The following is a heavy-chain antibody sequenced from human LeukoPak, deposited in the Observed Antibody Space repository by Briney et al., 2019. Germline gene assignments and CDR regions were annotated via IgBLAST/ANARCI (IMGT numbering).Heavy chain of an antibody. CDR1: GYTFTGYY. CDR2: INPNSGGT. V-gene: IGHV1-2*02. CDR3: ARMVDWVAFDI. J-gene: IGHJ3*02. D-gene: IGHD2-15*01. Sequence: GASVTVSCKASGYTFTGYYMHWVRQAPGQGVAWMGWINPNSGGTNYAQKFQGRVTMTRDTSISTAYMELSRLRSDDTAVYYCARMVDWVAFDIWGQGTMVTVSS.